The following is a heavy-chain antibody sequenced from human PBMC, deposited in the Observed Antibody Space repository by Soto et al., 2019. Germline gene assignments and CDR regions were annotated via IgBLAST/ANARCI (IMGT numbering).Heavy chain of an antibody. Sequence: QVQLVQSGAEVKKPGASVKVSCKASGYTFTSYGISWVRQAPGQGLEWMGWISAYNGNTNYAQKLQGRVTMTTDTTTNTAYMELRSLRSDDTAVYYCATVQQLVEDYYYGMDVWGQGTTFTVSS. CDR3: ATVQQLVEDYYYGMDV. D-gene: IGHD6-13*01. CDR1: GYTFTSYG. CDR2: ISAYNGNT. V-gene: IGHV1-18*01. J-gene: IGHJ6*02.